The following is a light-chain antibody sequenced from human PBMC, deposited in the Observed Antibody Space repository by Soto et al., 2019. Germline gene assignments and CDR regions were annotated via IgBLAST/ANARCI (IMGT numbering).Light chain of an antibody. V-gene: IGKV1-9*01. J-gene: IGKJ5*01. CDR2: AAS. CDR3: QQLNSYPQT. CDR1: QVISTS. Sequence: DIQLTQSPSFLSPSIGESVTITCRASQVISTSLAWYQVKPGKAPKLLIYAASTLESGVPSRFSATVSGTDFTLTISSLQPEDSATYFCQQLNSYPQTFGQGTRLEIK.